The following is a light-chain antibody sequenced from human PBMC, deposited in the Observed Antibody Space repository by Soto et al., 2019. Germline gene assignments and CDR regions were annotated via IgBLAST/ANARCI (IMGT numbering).Light chain of an antibody. Sequence: QSALTQPPSASGSPGQSVTISCTGTSSDVGGYNYVSWYQQHPDKAPRLMIYEVNKRPSGVPYRFSGSKSGNTASLTVSGLQADDEAVYYCSSYAGNNLLVFGGGTKLTVL. J-gene: IGLJ2*01. CDR3: SSYAGNNLLV. CDR1: SSDVGGYNY. V-gene: IGLV2-8*01. CDR2: EVN.